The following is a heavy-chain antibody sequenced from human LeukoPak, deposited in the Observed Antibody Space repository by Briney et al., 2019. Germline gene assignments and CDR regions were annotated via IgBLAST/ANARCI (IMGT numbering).Heavy chain of an antibody. D-gene: IGHD3-22*01. J-gene: IGHJ5*02. CDR3: AKDYYDSSGYYYVSSSWFDP. CDR1: GFTFSSYG. Sequence: GGSLRLSCAASGFTFSSYGMHWVRQAPGKGLEWVAAISYDGSNKYYADSVKGRFTISRDNSKNTLYLQMNSLRAEDTAVYYCAKDYYDSSGYYYVSSSWFDPWGQGTLVTVSS. CDR2: ISYDGSNK. V-gene: IGHV3-30*18.